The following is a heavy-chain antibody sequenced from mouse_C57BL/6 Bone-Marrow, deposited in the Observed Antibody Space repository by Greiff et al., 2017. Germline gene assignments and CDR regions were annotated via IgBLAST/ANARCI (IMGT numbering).Heavy chain of an antibody. CDR3: ARWTLWYPS. CDR1: GYTFTSYW. Sequence: QVQLKESGAELVKPGASVKLSCKASGYTFTSYWMHWVKQRPGQGLEWIGMIHTNSGSTNYNEKFKSKATLTVDKSSSTAYMQLSILTSEDSAVYYCARWTLWYPSWGQGTLVTVSA. J-gene: IGHJ3*01. V-gene: IGHV1-64*01. CDR2: IHTNSGST. D-gene: IGHD2-1*01.